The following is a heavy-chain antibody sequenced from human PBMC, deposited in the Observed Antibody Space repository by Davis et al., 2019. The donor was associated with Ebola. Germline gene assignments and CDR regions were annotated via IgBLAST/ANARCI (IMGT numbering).Heavy chain of an antibody. CDR1: GYTFTGYY. CDR3: AREQWLVLLSAFDI. D-gene: IGHD6-19*01. Sequence: AASVKVSCKASGYTFTGYYMHWVRQAPGQGLEWMGRINPNSGGTNYAQKFQGRVTMTRDTSISTAYMELSRLRSDDTAVYYCAREQWLVLLSAFDIWGQGTMVTVSS. J-gene: IGHJ3*02. V-gene: IGHV1-2*06. CDR2: INPNSGGT.